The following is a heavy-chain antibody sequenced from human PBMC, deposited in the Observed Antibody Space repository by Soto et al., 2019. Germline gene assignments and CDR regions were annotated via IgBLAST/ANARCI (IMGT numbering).Heavy chain of an antibody. J-gene: IGHJ1*01. D-gene: IGHD1-26*01. V-gene: IGHV1-46*01. CDR1: GFTFSNYY. CDR2: ISPSGDST. Sequence: QELLVQSGAEVKKPGASVKISCKASGFTFSNYYIHWVRQAPGQGLEWMGIISPSGDSTNYVQKFQGRVTMTRDTSTSTVYMALTSLRSEDTAVYYCARGKGSGSYYVPWGQGTLVTVSS. CDR3: ARGKGSGSYYVP.